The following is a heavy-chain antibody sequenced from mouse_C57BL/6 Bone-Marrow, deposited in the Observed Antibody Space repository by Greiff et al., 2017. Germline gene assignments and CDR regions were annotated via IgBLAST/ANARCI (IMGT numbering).Heavy chain of an antibody. CDR1: GYTFTSYW. J-gene: IGHJ2*01. CDR2: INPSNGGT. D-gene: IGHD2-4*01. V-gene: IGHV1-53*01. CDR3: ARADYDYYCDY. Sequence: VQRVESGTELVKPGASVKLSCKASGYTFTSYWMHWVKQRPGQGLEWIGNINPSNGGTKYNEKFKSKATLTVDKSSSTAYLQLSSLTLEDSAVYYGARADYDYYCDYCGQGTTLTVSS.